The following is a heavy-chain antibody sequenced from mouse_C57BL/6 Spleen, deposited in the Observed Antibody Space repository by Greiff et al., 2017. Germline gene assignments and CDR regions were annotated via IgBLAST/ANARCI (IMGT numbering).Heavy chain of an antibody. Sequence: QVQLQQPGAELVKPGASVKLSCKASGYTFTSYWMHWVKQRPGRGLEWIGRIDPNSGGTKYNEKFKSKATLTVDKPSSTAYMQLSSLTSEDSAVYYCARKGEYDYDGYYAMDYWGQGTSVTVSS. D-gene: IGHD2-4*01. J-gene: IGHJ4*01. CDR3: ARKGEYDYDGYYAMDY. V-gene: IGHV1-72*01. CDR2: IDPNSGGT. CDR1: GYTFTSYW.